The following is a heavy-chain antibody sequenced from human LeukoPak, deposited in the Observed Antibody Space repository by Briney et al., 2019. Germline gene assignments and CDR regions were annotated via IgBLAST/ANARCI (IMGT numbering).Heavy chain of an antibody. J-gene: IGHJ4*02. CDR2: IYYSGYT. CDR3: ARHFDHVGSGIYEY. CDR1: GGSISSNY. Sequence: SETLSLTCTVSGGSISSNYWNWIRQPPGKGLEWIGYIYYSGYTNYNPSLKSRVTISVDTSNNQFSLKLSSVTAADTAVYYCARHFDHVGSGIYEYWGQGTLVTVSS. V-gene: IGHV4-59*08. D-gene: IGHD3-10*01.